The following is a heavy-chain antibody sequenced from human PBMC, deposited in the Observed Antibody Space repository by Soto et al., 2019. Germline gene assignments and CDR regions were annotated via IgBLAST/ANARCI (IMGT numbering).Heavy chain of an antibody. J-gene: IGHJ5*02. D-gene: IGHD2-2*03. CDR3: AREHLDIVIVQADYNGVDP. Sequence: QVQLVQSGAEVKKPGASVKVSCKASGYTFTSYGISWVRQAPGQGLEWMGWISAYNGNTNYAQKLQGRVTMTTDTTTSTAYMELRSPRPDDTARYYCAREHLDIVIVQADYNGVDPWGQGTQVTVSS. V-gene: IGHV1-18*01. CDR2: ISAYNGNT. CDR1: GYTFTSYG.